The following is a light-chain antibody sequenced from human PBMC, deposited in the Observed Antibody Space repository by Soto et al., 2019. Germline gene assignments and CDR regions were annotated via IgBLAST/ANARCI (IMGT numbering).Light chain of an antibody. V-gene: IGKV1-5*01. CDR2: PAS. CDR3: QEYKAYSMT. Sequence: DVHMSQSPSTLPASVGYRVTLTFRAGQSISNWLAWYPQKPGKAPKLLIYPASSLQSGVPSRFSGSGSGTDFTLTISSLPPDDFETYYCQEYKAYSMTFGQGTRLEI. J-gene: IGKJ5*01. CDR1: QSISNW.